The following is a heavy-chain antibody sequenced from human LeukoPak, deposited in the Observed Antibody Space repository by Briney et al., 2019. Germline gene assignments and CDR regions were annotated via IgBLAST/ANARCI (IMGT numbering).Heavy chain of an antibody. D-gene: IGHD3-10*01. J-gene: IGHJ3*02. CDR3: ARGGSRSRRGDDAFDI. CDR2: ISAYNGNT. V-gene: IGHV1-18*01. CDR1: GYTFTNYA. Sequence: ASVKVSCKASGYTFTNYAMNWVRQAPGQGLEWMGWISAYNGNTELAQKFQGRVTLATDASTSTAYVELRSLTSDDTAVYFCARGGSRSRRGDDAFDIWGQGTMVTVSA.